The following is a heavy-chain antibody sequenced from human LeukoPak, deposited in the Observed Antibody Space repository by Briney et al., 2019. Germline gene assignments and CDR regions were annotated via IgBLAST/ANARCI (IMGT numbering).Heavy chain of an antibody. D-gene: IGHD4/OR15-4a*01. CDR1: GYTFTSYD. CDR3: VRKNYGSNRWFDP. CDR2: MNPNSGNT. J-gene: IGHJ5*02. Sequence: ASVKVSCKASGYTFTSYDINWLRQATGQGLEWMGWMNPNSGNTGYAQKFQGRVTMTRNTSISPAYMELSSLRSEDTAVYYCVRKNYGSNRWFDPWGQGTLVTVSS. V-gene: IGHV1-8*01.